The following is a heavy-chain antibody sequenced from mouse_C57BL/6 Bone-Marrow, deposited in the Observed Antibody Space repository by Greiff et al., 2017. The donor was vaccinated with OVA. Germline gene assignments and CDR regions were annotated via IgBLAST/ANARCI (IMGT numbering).Heavy chain of an antibody. V-gene: IGHV1-50*01. D-gene: IGHD2-3*01. CDR2: IDPSDSTT. CDR3: ARHDGYYPYAMDY. CDR1: GYTFTSYW. J-gene: IGHJ4*01. Sequence: QVQLQQPGAELVKPGASVKLSCKASGYTFTSYWMQWVKQRPGQGLEWLGEIDPSDSTTKYNQKFNGKATLTVDTSSSTAYMKLSSLTSEDSAVDYCARHDGYYPYAMDYWGQGTSVTVSS.